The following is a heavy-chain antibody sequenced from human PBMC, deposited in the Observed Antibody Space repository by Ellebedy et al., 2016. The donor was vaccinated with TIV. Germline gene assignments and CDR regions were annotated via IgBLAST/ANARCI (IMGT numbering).Heavy chain of an antibody. CDR1: GISFTAYY. CDR2: INHSGSA. J-gene: IGHJ4*02. Sequence: MPGGSLRLSCAVPGISFTAYYWNWIRQPPGKGLEWIGEINHSGSASYNPSLRSRATMSVDTSGKQIFLNLTSATAADTAVYYCASSPRSFFEYWGQGSLVVVSS. D-gene: IGHD6-19*01. V-gene: IGHV4-34*01. CDR3: ASSPRSFFEY.